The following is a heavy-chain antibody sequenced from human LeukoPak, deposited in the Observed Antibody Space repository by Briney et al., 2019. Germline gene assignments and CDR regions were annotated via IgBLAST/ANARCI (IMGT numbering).Heavy chain of an antibody. J-gene: IGHJ3*02. CDR2: IYTSGST. CDR1: GYSISSGSYY. Sequence: SETLSLTCTVSGYSISSGSYYWTWIRQPPGKGLEWIGRIYTSGSTNYNSSLKSRVTISLDTSENQFSLKLSSVTAADTAVYYCARFTGYCSGTSCYPNAFDIWGQGTMVTVSS. CDR3: ARFTGYCSGTSCYPNAFDI. V-gene: IGHV4-61*02. D-gene: IGHD2-2*01.